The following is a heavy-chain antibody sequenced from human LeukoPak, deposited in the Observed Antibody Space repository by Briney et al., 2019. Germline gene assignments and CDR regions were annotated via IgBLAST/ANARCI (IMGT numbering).Heavy chain of an antibody. CDR1: GYTFTGYY. D-gene: IGHD2-8*01. Sequence: ASVKVSCKASGYTFTGYYMHWVRQAPGQGLEWMGWINPNSGGTNYAQKFQGRVTMTRDTSISTAYMELSRLRSDDAAVYYCAGSLGYCTSNVCYLKYWGQGTLVTVSS. CDR3: AGSLGYCTSNVCYLKY. J-gene: IGHJ4*02. CDR2: INPNSGGT. V-gene: IGHV1-2*02.